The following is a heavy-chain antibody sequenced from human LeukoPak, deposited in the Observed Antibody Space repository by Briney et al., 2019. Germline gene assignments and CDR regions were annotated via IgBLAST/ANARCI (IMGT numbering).Heavy chain of an antibody. CDR1: GYTFTGYY. CDR3: ASVVAATLSWFDP. Sequence: ASVKVSCKASGYTFTGYYMHWVRQAPGQGLEWMGWINPNSGGTNYAQKFQGRVTMTRDTSISTAYMERSRLRSDDTAVYYCASVVAATLSWFDPWGQGTLVTVSS. V-gene: IGHV1-2*02. D-gene: IGHD2-15*01. CDR2: INPNSGGT. J-gene: IGHJ5*02.